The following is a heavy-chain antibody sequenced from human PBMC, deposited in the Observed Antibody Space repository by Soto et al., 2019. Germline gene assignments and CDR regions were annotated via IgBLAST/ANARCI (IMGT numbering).Heavy chain of an antibody. Sequence: QVQLVQSGAELKKPGSSVKVSCRASGATFSISVFNWVRQAPGQGLEWMGGIISMFGTPNYSQKFQGRVTISADESTSTGYMDLSNLRSDDTATYYCARALGGGYEPGDYWCQGTQVTVSS. V-gene: IGHV1-69*12. D-gene: IGHD5-12*01. CDR2: IISMFGTP. J-gene: IGHJ4*02. CDR3: ARALGGGYEPGDY. CDR1: GATFSISV.